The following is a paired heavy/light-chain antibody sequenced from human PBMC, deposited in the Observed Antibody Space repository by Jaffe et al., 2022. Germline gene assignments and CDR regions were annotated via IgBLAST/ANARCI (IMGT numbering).Heavy chain of an antibody. Sequence: EVQLLESGGGLVQPGGSLRLSCAASGFTFSSYAMSWIRQAPGKGLEWVSGISGSGGTTYNADSVKDRFTISRDNSKNTLFLQMNSLRAEDTAIYYCAKVGYCSSTSCRSPLDAFDIWGQGTMVTVSS. D-gene: IGHD2-2*01. CDR1: GFTFSSYA. CDR3: AKVGYCSSTSCRSPLDAFDI. J-gene: IGHJ3*02. V-gene: IGHV3-23*01. CDR2: ISGSGGTT.
Light chain of an antibody. J-gene: IGKJ1*01. CDR2: GAS. CDR3: QQYNDWPRT. CDR1: QSVSSN. V-gene: IGKV3-15*01. Sequence: EIVMTQSPANQSVSPGERATLSCRASQSVSSNLGWYQKKPGQAPRLLIYGASTRATGIPARFSGSGSGTEFTLTISGLQSEDFAVYYCQQYNDWPRTFGQGTKVEIK.